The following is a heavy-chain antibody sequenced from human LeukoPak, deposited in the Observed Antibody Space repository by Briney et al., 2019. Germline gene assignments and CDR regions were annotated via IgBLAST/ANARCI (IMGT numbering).Heavy chain of an antibody. D-gene: IGHD4-17*01. CDR1: GFTFSSYA. Sequence: QSGGSLRLSCAASGFTFSSYAMSWVRQAPGKGLEWVSGISGSGGRTYYADSVTGRFTISRDNSKNTLYVQMNSLRAEDTAVYYCAKGYYGDYGDQDPFDFWGQGTLVTVSS. CDR3: AKGYYGDYGDQDPFDF. V-gene: IGHV3-23*01. CDR2: ISGSGGRT. J-gene: IGHJ4*02.